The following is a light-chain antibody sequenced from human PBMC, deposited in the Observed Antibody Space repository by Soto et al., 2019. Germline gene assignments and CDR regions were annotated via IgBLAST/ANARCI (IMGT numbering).Light chain of an antibody. J-gene: IGKJ5*01. CDR3: QQYTNAHGIT. CDR1: QGVGNKY. Sequence: EVALTPPPVTLSLSPGESATLSCRASQGVGNKYLAWYQQRPGQAPSLLIYAASSRATGVPDRFSGSGSGTDFTLTISRLEPEDIAVYYCQQYTNAHGITFGQGTRLEIK. V-gene: IGKV3-20*01. CDR2: AAS.